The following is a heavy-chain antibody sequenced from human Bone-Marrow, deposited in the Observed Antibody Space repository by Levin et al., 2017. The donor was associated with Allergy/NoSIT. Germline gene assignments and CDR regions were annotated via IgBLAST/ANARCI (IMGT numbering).Heavy chain of an antibody. J-gene: IGHJ4*02. D-gene: IGHD2-15*01. V-gene: IGHV3-74*01. CDR1: GFSFSSFW. CDR3: ARDVAGRSGF. CDR2: IDEGGSFS. Sequence: QPGGSLRLSCAASGFSFSSFWMHWVRQVPGKGLVWVSRIDEGGSFSDYADSVRGRFTISRDNAKSTLYLQMNSLGADDTAVYYCARDVAGRSGFWGQGTLVTVSS.